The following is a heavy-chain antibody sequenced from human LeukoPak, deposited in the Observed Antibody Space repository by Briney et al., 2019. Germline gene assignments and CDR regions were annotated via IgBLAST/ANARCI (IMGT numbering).Heavy chain of an antibody. V-gene: IGHV1-69*13. CDR2: IIPIFGTA. CDR1: GGTFSSYA. Sequence: SVKVSCKXSGGTFSSYAISWVRQAPRQGLEWMGGIIPIFGTANYSQKFQGRVTITADESTSTAYMELSSLRSEDTAVYYCARCWASSWYYLDYWGQGTLVTVSS. J-gene: IGHJ4*02. CDR3: ARCWASSWYYLDY. D-gene: IGHD6-13*01.